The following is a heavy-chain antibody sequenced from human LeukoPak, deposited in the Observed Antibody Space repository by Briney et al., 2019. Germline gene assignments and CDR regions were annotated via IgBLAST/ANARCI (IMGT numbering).Heavy chain of an antibody. J-gene: IGHJ4*02. Sequence: ASVKVSCKASGYTFTSYYMRWVRQAPGQGLEWMGIINPSGGSTSYAQKFQGRVTMTRDTSTSTVYMELSSLRSEDTAVYYCARDGGYCSSTSCYAFYWGQGTLVTVSS. CDR1: GYTFTSYY. V-gene: IGHV1-46*01. CDR3: ARDGGYCSSTSCYAFY. D-gene: IGHD2-2*01. CDR2: INPSGGST.